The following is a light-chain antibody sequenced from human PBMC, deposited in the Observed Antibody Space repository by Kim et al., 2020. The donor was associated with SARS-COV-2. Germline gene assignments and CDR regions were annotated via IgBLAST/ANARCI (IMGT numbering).Light chain of an antibody. CDR3: QQSLNPPHT. V-gene: IGKV1-39*01. J-gene: IGKJ1*01. CDR2: LAS. Sequence: SASVGDRVTIPCRASHNIYNSLNWYQHKPGKAPKLLIYLASSLQRGVPSRLSGSGSGTDFTLTISSLQPEDFATYYCQQSLNPPHTFGQGTKMEI. CDR1: HNIYNS.